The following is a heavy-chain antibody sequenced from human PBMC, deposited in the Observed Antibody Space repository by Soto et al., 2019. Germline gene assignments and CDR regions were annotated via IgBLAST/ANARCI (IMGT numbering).Heavy chain of an antibody. V-gene: IGHV3-23*01. CDR2: ISGSGGST. CDR1: GFTFSSYA. CDR3: AKLTGYCISTSCPGYFDY. J-gene: IGHJ4*02. D-gene: IGHD2-2*01. Sequence: EVQLLESGGGLVQPGESLRLSCAASGFTFSSYAMSWVRQAPGKGLEWVSAISGSGGSTYYADSVKGRFTISRDNSKNTLYLQMNSLRAVDTAVYYCAKLTGYCISTSCPGYFDYWGQGTLVTVSS.